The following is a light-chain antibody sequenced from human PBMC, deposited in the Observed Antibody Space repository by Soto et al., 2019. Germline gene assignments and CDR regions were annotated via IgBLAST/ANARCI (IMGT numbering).Light chain of an antibody. V-gene: IGKV1-5*01. Sequence: DVQMTQSPSTVSASLGDRVTITCRASQNVDDSLAWYQQRPGKAPKLLIYDASILQSGVPSRFSGSGFGTEFTLPINGLQPDDFAVYFCQHFHTKPITFGQGTRLDIK. CDR1: QNVDDS. CDR2: DAS. CDR3: QHFHTKPIT. J-gene: IGKJ5*01.